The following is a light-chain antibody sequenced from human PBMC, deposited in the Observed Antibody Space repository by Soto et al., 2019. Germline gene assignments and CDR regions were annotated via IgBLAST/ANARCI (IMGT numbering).Light chain of an antibody. V-gene: IGKV3-20*01. J-gene: IGKJ5*01. Sequence: EIVLTQSPGTLSLSPGERATLSCRVSQSVSSSYLAWYQQKPGQAPRLLIYGASSRATGIPDRFSGSGSGTDFTLTIGRLEPQDSAMYYCQQYVISVTFGQGTRLEIK. CDR1: QSVSSSY. CDR3: QQYVISVT. CDR2: GAS.